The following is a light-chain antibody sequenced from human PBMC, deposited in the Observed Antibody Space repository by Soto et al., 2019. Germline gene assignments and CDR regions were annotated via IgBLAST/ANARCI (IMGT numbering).Light chain of an antibody. CDR3: SSYTSSSTYV. J-gene: IGLJ1*01. Sequence: QSALTQPASVSGSPGQSIAISCTGTSTDVGGFNYVSWYQQHPGKAPKLMIYDVSYRPSGVSDRFSGSKSGSTASLTISGLQAEDEADYYCSSYTSSSTYVFGTGTKLTVL. CDR2: DVS. V-gene: IGLV2-14*01. CDR1: STDVGGFNY.